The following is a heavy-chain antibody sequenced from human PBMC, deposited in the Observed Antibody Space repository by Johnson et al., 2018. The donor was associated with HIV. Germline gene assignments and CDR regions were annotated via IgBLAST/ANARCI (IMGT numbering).Heavy chain of an antibody. Sequence: VQLVESGGGLVQPGGSLRLSCAASGFTFSSYAMSWVRQAPGKGLEWVSAISGSGGSTYYADSVKGRFTISRDNSKNTRYLQMNSLRAEDTAVYYCAKVRVIIAAPRGGAFDIWGQGTMVTVSS. CDR1: GFTFSSYA. CDR2: ISGSGGST. D-gene: IGHD6-6*01. CDR3: AKVRVIIAAPRGGAFDI. V-gene: IGHV3-23*04. J-gene: IGHJ3*02.